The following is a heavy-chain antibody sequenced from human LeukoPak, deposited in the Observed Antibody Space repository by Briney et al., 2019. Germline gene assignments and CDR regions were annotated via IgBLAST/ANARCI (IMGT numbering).Heavy chain of an antibody. CDR2: IYPGDSDT. J-gene: IGHJ6*02. Sequence: GESLKISCKGSGYSFTSYWIGWVRQMPGKGLEWMGIIYPGDSDTRYSPSFQGQVTISADKSISTAYLQWSSLKASDTAMYYCARQDYYYDFWSGYYPRPDGMDVWGQGTTVTVSS. CDR3: ARQDYYYDFWSGYYPRPDGMDV. CDR1: GYSFTSYW. D-gene: IGHD3-3*01. V-gene: IGHV5-51*01.